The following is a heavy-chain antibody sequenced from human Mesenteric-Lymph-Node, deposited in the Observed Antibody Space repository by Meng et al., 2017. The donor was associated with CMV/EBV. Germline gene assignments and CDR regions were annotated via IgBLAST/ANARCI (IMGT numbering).Heavy chain of an antibody. D-gene: IGHD2/OR15-2a*01. J-gene: IGHJ3*02. CDR3: ARGDLRRIRAFDI. V-gene: IGHV3-66*01. Sequence: GESLKISCVASGFSISSSYMIWVRQAPGKGLEWVSVIYTDDTTHFADSVKGRLTISRDNAKNSLYLQMNSLRAEDTAVYYCARGDLRRIRAFDIWGQGTMVTVSS. CDR2: IYTDDTT. CDR1: GFSISSSY.